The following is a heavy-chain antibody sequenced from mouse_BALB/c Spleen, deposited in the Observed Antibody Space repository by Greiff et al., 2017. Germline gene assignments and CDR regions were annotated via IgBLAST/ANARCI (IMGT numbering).Heavy chain of an antibody. J-gene: IGHJ3*01. D-gene: IGHD1-1*02. V-gene: IGHV6-6*02. CDR2: IRLKSNNYAT. CDR1: GFTFSNLW. CDR3: TYGLGWFAY. Sequence: AGGSLKLSCVASGFTFSNLWMIWVREPPEKGLEWVAEIRLKSNNYATHYAESVKGRFTIPRDDSKSSVYLQMNNLRAEDTGIYYCTYGLGWFAYWGQGTLVTVSA.